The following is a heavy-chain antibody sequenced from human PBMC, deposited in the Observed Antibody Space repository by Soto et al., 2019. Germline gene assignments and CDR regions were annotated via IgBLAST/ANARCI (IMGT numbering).Heavy chain of an antibody. V-gene: IGHV1-8*01. CDR2: MNPNSGNT. CDR3: ARDIVVVMTGYYYGMDV. CDR1: GYTFTSYD. J-gene: IGHJ6*02. Sequence: GASVKVSCKASGYTFTSYDINWVRQATGQGLEWMGWMNPNSGNTGYAQKFQGRVTMTRNTSISTAYMELSSLRSEDTAVYYCARDIVVVMTGYYYGMDVWDQGTTVTVSS. D-gene: IGHD3-22*01.